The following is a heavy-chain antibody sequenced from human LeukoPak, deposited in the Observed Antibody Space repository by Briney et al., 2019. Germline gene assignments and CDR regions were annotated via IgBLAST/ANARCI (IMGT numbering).Heavy chain of an antibody. Sequence: GGSLRPSCAASGFTFSSYSMNWVRQAPGKGLEWVSSISSSSSYIYYADSVKGRFTISRDNAKNSLYLRMNSLRAEDTAVYYCAVHSRDYYYYYMDVWGKGTTVTVSS. CDR3: AVHSRDYYYYYMDV. CDR2: ISSSSSYI. V-gene: IGHV3-21*01. CDR1: GFTFSSYS. J-gene: IGHJ6*03.